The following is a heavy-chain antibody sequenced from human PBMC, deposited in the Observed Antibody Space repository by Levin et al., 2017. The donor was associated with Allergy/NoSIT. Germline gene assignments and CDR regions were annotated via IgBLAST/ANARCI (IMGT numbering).Heavy chain of an antibody. V-gene: IGHV4-4*07. CDR1: GGSISSYY. CDR3: ARVKNGDDAFDI. J-gene: IGHJ3*02. Sequence: GSLRLSCTVSGGSISSYYWSWIRQPAGKGLEWIGRIYTSGSTNYNPSLKSRVTMSVDTSKNQFSLKLSAVTAADTAVYYCARVKNGDDAFDIWGQGTMVTVSS. CDR2: IYTSGST. D-gene: IGHD7-27*01.